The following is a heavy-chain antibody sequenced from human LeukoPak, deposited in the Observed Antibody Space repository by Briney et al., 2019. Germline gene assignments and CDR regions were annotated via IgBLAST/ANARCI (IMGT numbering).Heavy chain of an antibody. V-gene: IGHV3-30*01. CDR3: ARGPGPIAGAKNPFDI. D-gene: IGHD1-26*01. CDR1: GFTFSAYA. J-gene: IGHJ3*02. CDR2: ISYDGSNK. Sequence: PGTSLRLSCAASGFTFSAYAMHWVRQAPGKGLEWVAVISYDGSNKHYADSVKGRFTISGDKSKGTLYLQMKSLRPEDAAVYYCARGPGPIAGAKNPFDIWGQGTMVTVSS.